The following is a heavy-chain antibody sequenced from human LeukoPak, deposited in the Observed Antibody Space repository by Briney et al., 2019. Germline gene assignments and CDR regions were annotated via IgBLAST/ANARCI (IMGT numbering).Heavy chain of an antibody. V-gene: IGHV3-33*01. D-gene: IGHD3-22*01. CDR2: IWYDGNTK. J-gene: IGHJ4*02. CDR3: ARGEAFHYDSSGYPDY. CDR1: GFSFSTYG. Sequence: AGRSLRLSCAASGFSFSTYGMHWVRQAPGKGLEWVAVIWYDGNTKYYADSVKGRFTISRDKSKNTLYLQMNSLKPEDTAVYYCARGEAFHYDSSGYPDYWGQGTLATVSS.